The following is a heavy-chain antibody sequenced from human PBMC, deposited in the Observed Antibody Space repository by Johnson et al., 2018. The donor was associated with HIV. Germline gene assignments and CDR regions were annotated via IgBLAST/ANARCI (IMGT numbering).Heavy chain of an antibody. CDR3: AGGWGEDGYTGGLGFDI. D-gene: IGHD5-24*01. CDR2: IKKDGSEK. V-gene: IGHV3-7*01. CDR1: GFTFSSYW. Sequence: VQLVESGGGLVQPGGSLRLSCAASGFTFSSYWMSWVRQAPGKGLEWVANIKKDGSEKYYVDSVKGRFTISRDNAKNSLYLQMNSLRAEDTAVYYCAGGWGEDGYTGGLGFDIWGPGTVVTVSS. J-gene: IGHJ3*02.